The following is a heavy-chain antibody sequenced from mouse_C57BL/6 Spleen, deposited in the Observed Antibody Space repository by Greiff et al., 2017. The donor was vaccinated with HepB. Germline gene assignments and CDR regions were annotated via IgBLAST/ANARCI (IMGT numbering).Heavy chain of an antibody. J-gene: IGHJ3*01. CDR2: IYPRSGNT. CDR3: ARGELGQGGAY. V-gene: IGHV1-81*01. Sequence: VQLQQSGAELARPGASVKLSCTASGYTFTSYGISWVKQSTGQGLEWIGEIYPRSGNTYYNEKFKGKATLTADKSSSTAYMELRSLTSEDSAVYFCARGELGQGGAYGGQGTLVTVSA. CDR1: GYTFTSYG. D-gene: IGHD4-1*01.